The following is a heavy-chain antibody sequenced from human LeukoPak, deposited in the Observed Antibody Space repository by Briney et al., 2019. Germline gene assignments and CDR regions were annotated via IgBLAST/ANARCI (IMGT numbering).Heavy chain of an antibody. CDR2: IIPIFGTA. V-gene: IGHV1-69*01. CDR3: ASDDYYDSSGYHNWFDP. CDR1: GGTFSSYA. Sequence: SVKVSCKASGGTFSSYAISWMRQVPGQGLEWMGGIIPIFGTANYAQKFQGRVTITADESTSTAYMELSSLRSEDTAVYYCASDDYYDSSGYHNWFDPWGQGTLVTVSS. D-gene: IGHD3-22*01. J-gene: IGHJ5*02.